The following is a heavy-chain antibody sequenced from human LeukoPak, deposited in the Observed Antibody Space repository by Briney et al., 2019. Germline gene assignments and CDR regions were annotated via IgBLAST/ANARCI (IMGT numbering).Heavy chain of an antibody. J-gene: IGHJ5*02. CDR3: TYLRTPYYNDKWVDP. CDR1: GFTITSWS. V-gene: IGHV3-48*04. D-gene: IGHD3/OR15-3a*01. CDR2: ISSGGSPI. Sequence: GGSLRLTCAVSGFTITSWSMNWVRQAPGKGLEWLSYISSGGSPIYYAGSVKGRFTISRDDAKNLVYLQMNSLRAEDTAVYYCTYLRTPYYNDKWVDPWGQGALVTVSS.